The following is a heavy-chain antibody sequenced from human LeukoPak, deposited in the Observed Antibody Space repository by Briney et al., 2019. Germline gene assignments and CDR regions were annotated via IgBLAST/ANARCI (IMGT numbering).Heavy chain of an antibody. V-gene: IGHV3-23*01. CDR2: ISPSGDIT. J-gene: IGHJ6*04. CDR3: ARVVNYGSGSYRIPLDV. D-gene: IGHD3-10*01. CDR1: GFTFSNHG. Sequence: GGSLRLSCAASGFTFSNHGMNWVRQAPGKGLEWVSGISPSGDITYYADSVKGRFTISRDNAKNSLYLQMNSLRAEDTAVYYCARVVNYGSGSYRIPLDVWGKGTTVTVSS.